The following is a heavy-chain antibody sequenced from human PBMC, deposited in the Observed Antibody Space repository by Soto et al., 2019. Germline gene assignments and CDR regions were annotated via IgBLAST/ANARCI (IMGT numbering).Heavy chain of an antibody. Sequence: SETLSLTCAVYGGSFSGYYWSWIRQPPGKGLEWIGEINHSGSTNYNPSLKSRVTISVDTSKNQFSLKLSSVTAADTAVHYCARGRPTGYYYYYMDVWGKGTTVTVSS. J-gene: IGHJ6*03. D-gene: IGHD4-17*01. CDR2: INHSGST. CDR3: ARGRPTGYYYYYMDV. V-gene: IGHV4-34*01. CDR1: GGSFSGYY.